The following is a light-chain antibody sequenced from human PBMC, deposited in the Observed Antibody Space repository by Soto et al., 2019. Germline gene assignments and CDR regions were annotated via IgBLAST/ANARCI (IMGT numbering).Light chain of an antibody. J-gene: IGLJ2*01. CDR1: TSNIGSIFD. CDR3: QSYDNSLAGSVV. Sequence: QAVVTQPPSVSGAPGQRVTISCTGSTSNIGSIFDVHWYQHLPGAAPKLLIFGNNNRPSGVPDRFSGSKSGTSASLTITGLQPEDEVDYYCQSYDNSLAGSVVFGGGTKLTVL. V-gene: IGLV1-40*01. CDR2: GNN.